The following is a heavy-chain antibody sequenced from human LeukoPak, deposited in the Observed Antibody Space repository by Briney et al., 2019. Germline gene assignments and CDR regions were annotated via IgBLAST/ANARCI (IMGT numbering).Heavy chain of an antibody. D-gene: IGHD6-13*01. CDR2: INHSGST. CDR1: GGSFSGYY. CDR3: ARTAALDY. J-gene: IGHJ4*02. V-gene: IGHV4-34*01. Sequence: SETLSLTCAVYGGSFSGYYWSWIRQPSGKGLEWIGEINHSGSTNYNPSLKSRVTISVDTSKNQFSLKLSSVTAADTAVYYCARTAALDYWGQGTLVTVSS.